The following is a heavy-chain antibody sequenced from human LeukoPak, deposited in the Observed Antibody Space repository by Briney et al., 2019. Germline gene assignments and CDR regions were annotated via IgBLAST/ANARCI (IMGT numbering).Heavy chain of an antibody. J-gene: IGHJ4*02. CDR1: GYTFTSYG. D-gene: IGHD1-7*01. CDR3: ARDWITGTTRPHPGY. CDR2: ISAYNGNT. Sequence: ASVKVSCKASGYTFTSYGISWVRQALGQGLEWMGWISAYNGNTNYAQKLQGRVTMTTDTSTSTAYMELRSLRSDDTAVYYCARDWITGTTRPHPGYWGQGTLVTVSS. V-gene: IGHV1-18*01.